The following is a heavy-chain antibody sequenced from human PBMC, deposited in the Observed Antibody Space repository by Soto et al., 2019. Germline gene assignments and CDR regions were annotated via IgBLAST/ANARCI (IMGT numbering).Heavy chain of an antibody. D-gene: IGHD6-13*01. V-gene: IGHV3-11*01. CDR3: AGGTYSSSWID. Sequence: GGSLRLSCAASGFTFSDYYMAWIRQAPGKGLEWVSYITGNDNTIYYADSVKGRFTISRDNAKNSLSLQMNSLRAEDTAVYYCAGGTYSSSWIDWGQGTLVTVSS. J-gene: IGHJ4*02. CDR2: ITGNDNTI. CDR1: GFTFSDYY.